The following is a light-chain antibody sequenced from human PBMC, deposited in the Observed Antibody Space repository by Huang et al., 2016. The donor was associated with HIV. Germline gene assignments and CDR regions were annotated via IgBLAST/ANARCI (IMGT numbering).Light chain of an antibody. CDR2: GAS. CDR3: QHYNNWPPWT. J-gene: IGKJ1*01. CDR1: QGVSNN. Sequence: EIVMTQSPATLSVSPGERATLSCRASQGVSNNIAWYQQKPGQTPRLLIHGASTRAIGIAAKFSGRGSGTDFTLTITSLQPEDSAVYYCQHYNNWPPWTFGPGTQVEI. V-gene: IGKV3D-15*01.